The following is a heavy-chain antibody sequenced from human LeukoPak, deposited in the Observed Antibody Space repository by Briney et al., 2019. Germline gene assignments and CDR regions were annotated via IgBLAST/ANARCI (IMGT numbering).Heavy chain of an antibody. V-gene: IGHV3-30*02. CDR2: IRYDGSNK. CDR1: GFTFSSYS. CDR3: AKDRSGYCDY. J-gene: IGHJ4*02. Sequence: GGSLRLSCAASGFTFSSYSVNWVRQAPGKGLEWVAFIRYDGSNKYYADSVKGRFTISRDNSKNTLYLQMNSLRAEDTAVYFCAKDRSGYCDYWGRGTLVTVSS. D-gene: IGHD3-3*01.